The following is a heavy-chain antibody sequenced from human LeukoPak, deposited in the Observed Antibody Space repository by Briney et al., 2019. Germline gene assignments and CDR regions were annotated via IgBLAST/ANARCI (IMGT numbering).Heavy chain of an antibody. CDR1: GFTFSSYW. Sequence: GGSLRLSCAGSGFTFSSYWMHWVRQAPGKGLLWVSRINSDGSSTYYADSVKGRFTTSRDNAKNALHLQMNSLTAEDAAVYYCVLDLFSSFAFDIWGQGTMVTVSS. V-gene: IGHV3-74*01. J-gene: IGHJ3*02. D-gene: IGHD3/OR15-3a*01. CDR3: VLDLFSSFAFDI. CDR2: INSDGSST.